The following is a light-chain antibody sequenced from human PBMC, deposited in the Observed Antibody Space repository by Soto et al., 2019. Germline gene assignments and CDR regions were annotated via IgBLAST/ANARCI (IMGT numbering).Light chain of an antibody. CDR1: SSDIGGYNY. V-gene: IGLV2-14*01. J-gene: IGLJ2*01. CDR2: EVN. CDR3: SSYTTSNTEL. Sequence: QSVLTQPASVSGSPGQSITISCTGTSSDIGGYNYVSWYQQHPDKAPKLMIYEVNNRPSGVSNRFSGSKSGNTASLTISGLQAEDEADYYCSSYTTSNTELFGGGTKVTVL.